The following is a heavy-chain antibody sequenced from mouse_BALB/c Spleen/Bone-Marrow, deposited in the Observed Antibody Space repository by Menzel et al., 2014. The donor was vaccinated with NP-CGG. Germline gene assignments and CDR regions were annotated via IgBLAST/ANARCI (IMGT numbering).Heavy chain of an antibody. V-gene: IGHV7-3*02. J-gene: IGHJ2*01. Sequence: DVMLVESGGGLVQPGGSPTPSCEASGFTFTDFYMNWVRQPPGKALERLVFIRNKANGYTTEYSASVKGRFTISRDNSQSILYLQMNTLRAESSASYYCARDVGRLLFGYWGQGTTLTVSS. CDR1: GFTFTDFY. D-gene: IGHD1-2*01. CDR2: IRNKANGYTT. CDR3: ARDVGRLLFGY.